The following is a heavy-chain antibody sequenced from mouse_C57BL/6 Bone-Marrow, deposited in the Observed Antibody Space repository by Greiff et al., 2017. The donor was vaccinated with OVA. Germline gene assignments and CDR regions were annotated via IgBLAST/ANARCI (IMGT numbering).Heavy chain of an antibody. CDR1: GFTFSDYG. CDR3: ARPVVDAMDY. J-gene: IGHJ4*01. V-gene: IGHV5-17*01. D-gene: IGHD1-1*01. Sequence: EVKLQESGGGLVKPGGSLQLSCAASGFTFSDYGMHWVRQAPEKGLEWVAYISSGSSTIYYADTVKGRFTISRDNAKNTLFLQMTSLRSEDTAMYYCARPVVDAMDYWGQGTSVTVSS. CDR2: ISSGSSTI.